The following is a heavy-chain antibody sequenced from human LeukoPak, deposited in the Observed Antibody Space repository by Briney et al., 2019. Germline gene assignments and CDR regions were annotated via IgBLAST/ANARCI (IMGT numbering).Heavy chain of an antibody. J-gene: IGHJ5*02. CDR1: GYTFTGYY. V-gene: IGHV1-2*02. D-gene: IGHD2-2*02. Sequence: GASMKVSCKASGYTFTGYYMHWVRQAPGQGLEWMGWINPNSGGTNYAQKFQGRVTMTRDTSISTAYMELSRLRSDDTAVYYCARIGGYCSSTSCYTWGQGTLVTVSS. CDR2: INPNSGGT. CDR3: ARIGGYCSSTSCYT.